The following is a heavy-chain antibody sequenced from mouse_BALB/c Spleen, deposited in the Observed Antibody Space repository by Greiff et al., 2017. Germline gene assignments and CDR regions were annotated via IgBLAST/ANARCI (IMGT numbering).Heavy chain of an antibody. CDR2: ISSGGSYT. CDR3: ARQDYDYHMDY. D-gene: IGHD2-4*01. J-gene: IGHJ4*01. CDR1: GFTFSSYG. V-gene: IGHV5-6*01. Sequence: EVQGVESGGDLVKPGGSLKLSCAASGFTFSSYGMSWVRQTPDKRLEWVATISSGGSYTYYPDSVKGRFTISRDNAKNTLYLQMSSLKSEDTAMYYCARQDYDYHMDYWGQGTSVTVSS.